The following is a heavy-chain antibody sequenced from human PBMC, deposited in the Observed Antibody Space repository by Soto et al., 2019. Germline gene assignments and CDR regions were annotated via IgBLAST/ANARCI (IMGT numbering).Heavy chain of an antibody. CDR2: ISSSSSYI. V-gene: IGHV3-21*01. Sequence: PGGSLRLSCAASGFTFRSYAMSWVRQAPGKGLEWVSGISSSSSYIYYADSVKGRFTISRDNAKNSLYLQMNSLRAEDTAVYYCARDYRRIAAAGSHPVFDPWGQGTLVTVSS. CDR1: GFTFRSYA. CDR3: ARDYRRIAAAGSHPVFDP. J-gene: IGHJ5*02. D-gene: IGHD6-13*01.